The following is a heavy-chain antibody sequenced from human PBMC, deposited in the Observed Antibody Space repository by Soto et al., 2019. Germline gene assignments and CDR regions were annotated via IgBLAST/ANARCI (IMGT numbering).Heavy chain of an antibody. V-gene: IGHV1-18*01. D-gene: IGHD6-19*01. CDR2: ISAYNGNT. CDR1: GYTFTSYG. J-gene: IGHJ3*02. Sequence: GASVKVSCKASGYTFTSYGISWVRQAPGQGLEWMGWISAYNGNTNYAQKLQGRVTMTTDTSTSTAYMELRSLRSDDTAVYYCARDQSVAVAAPDAFDIWGQGTMVTVSS. CDR3: ARDQSVAVAAPDAFDI.